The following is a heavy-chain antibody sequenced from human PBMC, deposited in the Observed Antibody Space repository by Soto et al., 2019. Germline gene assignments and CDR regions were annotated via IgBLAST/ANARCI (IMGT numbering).Heavy chain of an antibody. Sequence: ASVKVSCKASGGTFSSYAISWVRQAPGQGLEWMGGIIPIFGTANYAQKFQGRVTITADESTSTAYMELSSLRSEDTAVYYCARSVRHYDILKVWGQGTLVTVSS. V-gene: IGHV1-69*13. D-gene: IGHD3-9*01. CDR1: GGTFSSYA. CDR2: IIPIFGTA. CDR3: ARSVRHYDILKV. J-gene: IGHJ4*02.